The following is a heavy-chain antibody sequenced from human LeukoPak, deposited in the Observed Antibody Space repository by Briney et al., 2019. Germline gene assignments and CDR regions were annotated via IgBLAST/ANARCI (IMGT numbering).Heavy chain of an antibody. Sequence: NPSETLSLTCTVSGGSISSYYWSWIRQPPGKGLEWIGYIYYSGSTNYNPSLKSRVTISVDTSKNQFSLKLSSVTAADTAVYYCARHEEEDGYNAKTFDSWGQGTLVTVSS. CDR1: GGSISSYY. V-gene: IGHV4-59*08. D-gene: IGHD5-24*01. J-gene: IGHJ4*02. CDR2: IYYSGST. CDR3: ARHEEEDGYNAKTFDS.